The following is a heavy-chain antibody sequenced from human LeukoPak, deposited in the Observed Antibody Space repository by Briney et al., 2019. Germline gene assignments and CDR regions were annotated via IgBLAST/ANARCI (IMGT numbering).Heavy chain of an antibody. CDR3: ARGTWYSSSWYDWYFDL. CDR2: ISGSGRST. J-gene: IGHJ2*01. Sequence: GGSLRLSCTASGFTYSNYAMNWVRQAPGKGLEWVSVISGSGRSTYYADSVKGRFTISRDKSKNTLYLQMNSLRAEDTAVYYCARGTWYSSSWYDWYFDLWGRGTLVTVSS. CDR1: GFTYSNYA. V-gene: IGHV3-23*01. D-gene: IGHD6-13*01.